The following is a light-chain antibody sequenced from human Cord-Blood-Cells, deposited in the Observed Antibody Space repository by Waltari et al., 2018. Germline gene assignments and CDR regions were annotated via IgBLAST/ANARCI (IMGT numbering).Light chain of an antibody. CDR3: QQWIT. V-gene: IGKV3-20*01. CDR2: GAS. Sequence: EIVLTQSPGTLSLSPGERATLSCRASQSVSSSYLAWYQQKPGQAPRLLIYGASSRATGIPDRFSGSGSGTDFTLTISRQEPEDFAVYYCQQWITFGQGTRLEIK. CDR1: QSVSSSY. J-gene: IGKJ5*01.